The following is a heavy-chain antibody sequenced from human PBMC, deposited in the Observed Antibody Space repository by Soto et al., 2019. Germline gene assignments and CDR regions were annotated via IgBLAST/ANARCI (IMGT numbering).Heavy chain of an antibody. CDR1: GYTFTGYY. CDR3: ARDLDSSSSLAFDI. D-gene: IGHD6-6*01. Sequence: GASVKVSCKASGYTFTGYYMHWVRQAPGQGLEWMGWINPNSGGTNYAQKFQGWVTMTRDTSISTAYMELSRLRSDDTAVYYCARDLDSSSSLAFDIWGQGTMVTVSS. J-gene: IGHJ3*02. V-gene: IGHV1-2*04. CDR2: INPNSGGT.